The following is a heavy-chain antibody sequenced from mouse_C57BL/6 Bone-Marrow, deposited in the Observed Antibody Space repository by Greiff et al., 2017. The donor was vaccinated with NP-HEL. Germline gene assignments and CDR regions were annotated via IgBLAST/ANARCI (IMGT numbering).Heavy chain of an antibody. J-gene: IGHJ3*01. CDR2: IWSGGST. Sequence: QVQLQQSGPGLVQPSQSLSITCTASGFSLTGYGVHWVRQSPGKGLEWLGLIWSGGSTDYNAAFMSRLSITKDNSKSQVFFKMNSLQTADTAIYYCAENSDYYGTPFAYWGQGTLVTVSA. CDR1: GFSLTGYG. CDR3: AENSDYYGTPFAY. D-gene: IGHD1-1*01. V-gene: IGHV2-5*01.